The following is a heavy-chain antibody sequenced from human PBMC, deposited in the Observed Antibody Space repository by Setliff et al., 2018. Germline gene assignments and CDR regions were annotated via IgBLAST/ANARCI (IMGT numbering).Heavy chain of an antibody. Sequence: ASVKVSCKASGYTFTSYAIHWVRQAPGQRLEWMGWINAGNGNTKYPQEFQDRVTITRDTSAETAYMELRSLTSDDMAVYYCARGYCDGIGCPAPLYYFDSWGQGTLVTVSS. CDR2: INAGNGNT. CDR1: GYTFTSYA. J-gene: IGHJ4*02. V-gene: IGHV1-3*03. CDR3: ARGYCDGIGCPAPLYYFDS. D-gene: IGHD2-21*01.